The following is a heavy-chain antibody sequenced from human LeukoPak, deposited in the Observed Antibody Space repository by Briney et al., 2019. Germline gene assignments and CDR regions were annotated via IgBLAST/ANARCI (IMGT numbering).Heavy chain of an antibody. Sequence: ASVKDSCKASGYTFSNYYMHWVRQAPGQGLEWMGKIKPSGGSTSHAQKFQGRVTMTRDTSTRTVYMELSSLRSEDTAVYYCARGRSGSYYAAWFDPWGQGTLVTVSS. D-gene: IGHD1-26*01. CDR2: IKPSGGST. J-gene: IGHJ5*02. V-gene: IGHV1-46*01. CDR1: GYTFSNYY. CDR3: ARGRSGSYYAAWFDP.